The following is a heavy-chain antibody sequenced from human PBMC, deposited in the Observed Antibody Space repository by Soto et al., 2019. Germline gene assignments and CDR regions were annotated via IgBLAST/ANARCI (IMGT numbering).Heavy chain of an antibody. CDR1: GYNFNTYW. J-gene: IGHJ4*02. CDR3: ATSTVSYVDIGSSTTRGYFGH. D-gene: IGHD5-12*01. CDR2: IYPCHSDT. Sequence: PVQSLKISCEASGYNFNTYWIGRVRLMPGKGLEWMALIYPCHSDTRYTPADEGQSTLSVDRSISTAYLQWSSLKDSDNAIYHSATSTVSYVDIGSSTTRGYFGHCGRVNLGTVGS. V-gene: IGHV5-51*01.